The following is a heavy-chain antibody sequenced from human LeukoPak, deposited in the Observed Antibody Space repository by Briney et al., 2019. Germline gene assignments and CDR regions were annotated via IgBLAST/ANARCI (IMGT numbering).Heavy chain of an antibody. CDR2: ISGSGNTT. D-gene: IGHD6-19*01. CDR1: GFTFSSYA. CDR3: AKVRMAGTSDY. Sequence: GGSLRLSCAASGFTFSSYAMSWVRQAPGKGLEWVSAISGSGNTTYYADSVKGRFTVSRDNSNNTLYLQMNSLRVEDTAVYYCAKVRMAGTSDYWGQGTLVTVSS. V-gene: IGHV3-23*01. J-gene: IGHJ4*02.